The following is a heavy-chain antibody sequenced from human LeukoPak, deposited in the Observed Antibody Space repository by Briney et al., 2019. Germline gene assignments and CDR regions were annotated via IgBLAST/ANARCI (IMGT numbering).Heavy chain of an antibody. CDR1: GFTFSNDW. CDR3: ARDRYGYTYGLFDY. D-gene: IGHD5-18*01. V-gene: IGHV3-7*05. Sequence: GGSLRLSCAASGFTFSNDWMTWVRQAPGKGLEWVANINQVGSGKYYVDSVKGRFTISRDYAKNSLYLQMNSLRADDTAVYYCARDRYGYTYGLFDYWGQGTLVTVSS. J-gene: IGHJ4*02. CDR2: INQVGSGK.